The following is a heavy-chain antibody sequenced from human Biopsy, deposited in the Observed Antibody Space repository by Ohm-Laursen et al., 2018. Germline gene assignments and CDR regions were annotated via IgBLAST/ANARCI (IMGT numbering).Heavy chain of an antibody. Sequence: TQTLTLTRTLSGFSLNTRGMSVTWIRQPPGKALEWLARIDWDAAKFYSESLKTRLTISKGTSENHVVLTLSDVAPVDTATYYCARIPILVVPAAIVYRHRRHLQGLDVWGQGTTVIVSS. D-gene: IGHD2-2*02. J-gene: IGHJ6*02. CDR2: IDWDAAK. CDR3: ARIPILVVPAAIVYRHRRHLQGLDV. CDR1: GFSLNTRGMS. V-gene: IGHV2-70*16.